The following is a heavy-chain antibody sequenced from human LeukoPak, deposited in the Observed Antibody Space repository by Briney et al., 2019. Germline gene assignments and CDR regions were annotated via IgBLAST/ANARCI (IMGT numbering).Heavy chain of an antibody. D-gene: IGHD3-22*01. V-gene: IGHV1-18*01. CDR2: IRPYNGNT. Sequence: ASVKVSCKASGGTFSSYAISWVRQAPGQGLEWMGWIRPYNGNTNYAQKLQGRVTMTTDTSTSTAYMELRSLRSDDTAIYYCARDVEIYYGSSAYGDYWGQGTLVTVSS. CDR1: GGTFSSYA. CDR3: ARDVEIYYGSSAYGDY. J-gene: IGHJ4*02.